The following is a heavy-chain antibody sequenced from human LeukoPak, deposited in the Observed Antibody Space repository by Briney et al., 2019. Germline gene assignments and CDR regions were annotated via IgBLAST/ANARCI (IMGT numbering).Heavy chain of an antibody. CDR3: ATDPGALTAFDI. V-gene: IGHV1-24*01. J-gene: IGHJ3*02. CDR1: GYTFTSYY. CDR2: FDPEDGET. D-gene: IGHD3-10*01. Sequence: ASVKVSCKASGYTFTSYYMHWVRQAPGKGLEWMGGFDPEDGETIYAQKFQGRVTMTEDTSTDTAYMELSSLRSEDTAVYYCATDPGALTAFDIWGQGTMVTVSS.